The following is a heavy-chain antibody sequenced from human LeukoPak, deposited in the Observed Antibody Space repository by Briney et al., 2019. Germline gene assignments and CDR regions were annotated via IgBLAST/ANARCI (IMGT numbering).Heavy chain of an antibody. Sequence: SETLSLTCTVSGGSISNYYWSWTRQPPGKGLEWIGYVYYTGSTSYNPSLKSRVTISGDTSKNQFSLKLSSVTAADTAVYYCTRRGGSSSSDWFDPWGQGTLVIVSS. J-gene: IGHJ5*02. D-gene: IGHD6-6*01. V-gene: IGHV4-59*08. CDR1: GGSISNYY. CDR2: VYYTGST. CDR3: TRRGGSSSSDWFDP.